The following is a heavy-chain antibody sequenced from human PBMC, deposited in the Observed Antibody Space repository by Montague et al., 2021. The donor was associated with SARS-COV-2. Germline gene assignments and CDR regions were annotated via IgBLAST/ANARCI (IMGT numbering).Heavy chain of an antibody. CDR1: GGSISSSSYC. CDR3: ARVGRQQLVRLSGMDV. V-gene: IGHV4-39*07. Sequence: SETRSLTCTVSGGSISSSSYCWGWIRQPPGKGLEWIGSIYYSGXTXYXXXXKXRVTISVDTSKNQFSLKLSSVTAADTAVYYCARVGRQQLVRLSGMDVWGQGTTVTVSS. CDR2: IYYSGXT. D-gene: IGHD6-13*01. J-gene: IGHJ6*02.